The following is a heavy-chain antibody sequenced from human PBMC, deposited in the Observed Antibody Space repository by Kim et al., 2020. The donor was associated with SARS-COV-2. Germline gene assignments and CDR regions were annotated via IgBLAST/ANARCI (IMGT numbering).Heavy chain of an antibody. D-gene: IGHD2-2*02. V-gene: IGHV3-23*01. Sequence: GGSLRLSCAASGSTFSTYAMTWVRQAPGKGLEWVSGFSGNAGTTYYADSVKGRFSISRDDSKNTLYLQMNSLRAEDTAVYYCAKLKTSNCYSAIDVWGQG. CDR3: AKLKTSNCYSAIDV. J-gene: IGHJ3*01. CDR1: GSTFSTYA. CDR2: FSGNAGTT.